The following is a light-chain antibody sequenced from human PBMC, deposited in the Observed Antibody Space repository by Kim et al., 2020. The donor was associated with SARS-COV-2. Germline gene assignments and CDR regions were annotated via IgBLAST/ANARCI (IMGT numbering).Light chain of an antibody. Sequence: QSVLTQPPSVSGAPGQRVSISCTGSSSNIGAGYEVHWYQQFPGTAPKLLIHTNNNRPSGVPDRFSGSKSGTPASLAITGLQPEDEADYFCQSYDNSLSVAVFGGGTQLTVL. V-gene: IGLV1-40*01. CDR2: TNN. CDR3: QSYDNSLSVAV. J-gene: IGLJ2*01. CDR1: SSNIGAGYE.